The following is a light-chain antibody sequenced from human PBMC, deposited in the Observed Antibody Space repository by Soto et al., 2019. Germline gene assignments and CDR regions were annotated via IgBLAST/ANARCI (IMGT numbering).Light chain of an antibody. J-gene: IGLJ2*01. CDR3: QSYDSSLSGVL. CDR1: SDDVGGYDY. CDR2: EVT. V-gene: IGLV2-14*01. Sequence: QSVLTQPASVSGSPGQSITISCTGTSDDVGGYDYVSWYQQHPGKAPKLIIYEVTNRPSQVSDRFSGSKSGNTASLTISGLQAEDETDYYCQSYDSSLSGVLFGGGTKLTVL.